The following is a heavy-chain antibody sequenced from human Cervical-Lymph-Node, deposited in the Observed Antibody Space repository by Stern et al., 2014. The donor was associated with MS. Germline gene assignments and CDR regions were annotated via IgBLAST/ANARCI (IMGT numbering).Heavy chain of an antibody. CDR1: GGPFISSYA. J-gene: IGHJ5*02. CDR3: ATGVVSNRAAATLHNLFDP. Sequence: MQLVQSGAEVKKPGSSVNISCKASGGPFISSYAITWMRQAPGQGLEWMGRIIPILGLPNYAQKFQGRLTLTADTSTSPTYMELSSLRSEDTAVYYSATGVVSNRAAATLHNLFDPWGQGTLVTVSS. V-gene: IGHV1-69*09. CDR2: IIPILGLP. D-gene: IGHD2-15*01.